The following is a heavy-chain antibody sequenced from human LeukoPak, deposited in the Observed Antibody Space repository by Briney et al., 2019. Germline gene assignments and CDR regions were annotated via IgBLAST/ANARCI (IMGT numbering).Heavy chain of an antibody. D-gene: IGHD6-13*01. V-gene: IGHV4-59*08. J-gene: IGHJ4*02. Sequence: SETLSLTCTVSGGSISRYYWSWIRQPPGKGLEWIGYIYYSGSTYYNPSLKSRVTISVDTSKNQFSLKLSSVTAADTAVYYCARAAAAGSLGYWGQGTLVTVSS. CDR3: ARAAAAGSLGY. CDR1: GGSISRYY. CDR2: IYYSGST.